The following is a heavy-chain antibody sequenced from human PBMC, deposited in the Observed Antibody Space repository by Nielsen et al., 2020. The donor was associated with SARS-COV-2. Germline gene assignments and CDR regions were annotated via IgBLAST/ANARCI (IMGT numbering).Heavy chain of an antibody. J-gene: IGHJ4*02. CDR3: ARGYSDSSGFH. CDR2: ISSSSSYI. Sequence: GGSLRLSCAASGFTFSSYSMNWVRQAPGKGLEWVSSISSSSSYIYYADSVKGRFTVSRDNAKNSLFLQMNTLRAEDTAVYYCARGYSDSSGFHWGQGTLVTVSS. V-gene: IGHV3-21*01. CDR1: GFTFSSYS. D-gene: IGHD5-12*01.